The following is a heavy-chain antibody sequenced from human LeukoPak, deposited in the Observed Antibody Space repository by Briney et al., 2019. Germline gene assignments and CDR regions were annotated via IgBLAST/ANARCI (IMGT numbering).Heavy chain of an antibody. V-gene: IGHV3-74*01. J-gene: IGHJ4*02. CDR1: GFTFSSYW. D-gene: IGHD5-24*01. Sequence: GGSLRLSCAASGFTFSSYWMHWVRQAPGKGLVWVSRIKADGSSTSYADSVKGRFTISRGNAKNTLYLQMNSLRTEDTAVYYCASSRDGYFDYWGQGTLVTVSS. CDR2: IKADGSST. CDR3: ASSRDGYFDY.